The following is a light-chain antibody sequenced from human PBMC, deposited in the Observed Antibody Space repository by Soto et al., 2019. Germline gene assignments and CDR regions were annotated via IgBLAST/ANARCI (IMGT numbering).Light chain of an antibody. Sequence: IVMTQSPATLSVSPGERATLSCTASQSVSSKLAWYQQKPGQAPRLLIYGAFTRASGIPARFSGSGSGTEFTLTISSLQSEDFAVYYCQQYNNWPRAFGQGTKVEIK. J-gene: IGKJ1*01. V-gene: IGKV3D-15*01. CDR1: QSVSSK. CDR3: QQYNNWPRA. CDR2: GAF.